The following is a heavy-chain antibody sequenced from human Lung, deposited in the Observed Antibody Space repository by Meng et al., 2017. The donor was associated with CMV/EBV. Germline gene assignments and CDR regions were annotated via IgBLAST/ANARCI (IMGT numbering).Heavy chain of an antibody. J-gene: IGHJ3*02. CDR1: EFKFGDYA. CDR2: IRSNAYGGTT. V-gene: IGHV3-49*04. D-gene: IGHD3-22*01. Sequence: SCAASEFKFGDYAMSWVRQAPGKGLEWVGFIRSNAYGGTTEYAPSVKGRFTISRDDSKGIAYLQMNSLKTEDTAVYYCAREWLLMDDFDIWGQGKXV. CDR3: AREWLLMDDFDI.